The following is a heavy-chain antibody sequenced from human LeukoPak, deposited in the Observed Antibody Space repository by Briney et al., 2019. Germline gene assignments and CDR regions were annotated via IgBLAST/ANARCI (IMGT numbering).Heavy chain of an antibody. Sequence: PGGSLRLSCAASGSTFSSYWMSWVRQAPGKGLEWVANIKQDGSEKYYVDSVKGRFTISRDNAKNSLYLQMNSLRAEDTAVYYCARGGRTTQDYWGQGTLVTVSS. CDR2: IKQDGSEK. J-gene: IGHJ4*02. CDR1: GSTFSSYW. CDR3: ARGGRTTQDY. D-gene: IGHD1-7*01. V-gene: IGHV3-7*04.